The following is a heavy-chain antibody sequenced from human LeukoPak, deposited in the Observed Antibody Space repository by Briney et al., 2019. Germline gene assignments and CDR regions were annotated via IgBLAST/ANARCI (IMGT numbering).Heavy chain of an antibody. J-gene: IGHJ4*02. Sequence: GGSLRLSCAASGFTFSSYAMSWVRQAPGKGLEWVSAISGSGGSIYYADSVKGRFTISRDNSKNTLYLQMNSLRAEDTAVYYCAKDLGPPHYYDSSGPFDYWGQGTLVTVSS. CDR2: ISGSGGSI. CDR3: AKDLGPPHYYDSSGPFDY. V-gene: IGHV3-23*01. D-gene: IGHD3-22*01. CDR1: GFTFSSYA.